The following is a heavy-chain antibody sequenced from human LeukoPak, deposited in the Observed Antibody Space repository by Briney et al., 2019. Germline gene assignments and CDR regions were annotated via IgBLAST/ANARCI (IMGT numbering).Heavy chain of an antibody. V-gene: IGHV4-34*01. CDR1: GVSFSGYY. Sequence: PSETLSLTCAVYGVSFSGYYWSWIRQPPGKGLEWIASIYYSGSTYYNPSLKSRVTISVDTSRNQFSLKLSSVTAADTAVYYCASLAVAGLSEGYWGQGTLVIVSS. CDR3: ASLAVAGLSEGY. CDR2: IYYSGST. J-gene: IGHJ4*02. D-gene: IGHD6-19*01.